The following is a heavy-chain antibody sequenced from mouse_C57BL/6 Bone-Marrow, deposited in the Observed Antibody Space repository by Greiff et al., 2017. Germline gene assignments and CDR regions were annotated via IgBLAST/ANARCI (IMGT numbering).Heavy chain of an antibody. D-gene: IGHD2-1*01. CDR2: IYPRSGNT. CDR3: ARIYH. Sequence: VQLQQSGAELARPGASVTLSCKASGFTFTSYGISWVQQRTGKGLEWIGEIYPRSGNTYYNETFKGKATLTADKSSITAYMEIRSLTSEDTAVYFCARIYHWGQGTSVTVSS. V-gene: IGHV1-81*01. J-gene: IGHJ4*01. CDR1: GFTFTSYG.